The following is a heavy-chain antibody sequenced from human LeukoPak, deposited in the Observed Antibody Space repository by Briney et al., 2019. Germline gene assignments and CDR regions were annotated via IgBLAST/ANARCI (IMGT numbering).Heavy chain of an antibody. CDR3: ARLSPLRGY. D-gene: IGHD3-10*01. Sequence: SETLSLTCAVYGGSFSGYYWSWIRQPPGKGLEWIGEINHSGSTNYNPSLKGRVTISVDTSKNQFSLKLSSVTAADTAVYYCARLSPLRGYWGQGTLVTVSS. J-gene: IGHJ4*02. CDR1: GGSFSGYY. CDR2: INHSGST. V-gene: IGHV4-34*01.